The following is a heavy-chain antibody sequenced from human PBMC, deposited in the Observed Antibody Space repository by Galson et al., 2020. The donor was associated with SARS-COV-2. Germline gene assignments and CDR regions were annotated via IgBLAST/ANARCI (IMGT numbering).Heavy chain of an antibody. V-gene: IGHV3-7*01. Sequence: GESLKISCAASGFSFTSYWMSWVRQAPGTGLEWVANIRQDGITKFYVDSVKGRFTISRDNTQNSLYLQMNSLRAEDTAVYYCAREGLPYYYYYMDVWGTGTTVTVSS. J-gene: IGHJ6*03. CDR3: AREGLPYYYYYMDV. CDR2: IRQDGITK. CDR1: GFSFTSYW.